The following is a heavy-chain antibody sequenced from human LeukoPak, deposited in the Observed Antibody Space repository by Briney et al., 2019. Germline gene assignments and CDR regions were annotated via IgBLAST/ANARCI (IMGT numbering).Heavy chain of an antibody. J-gene: IGHJ5*02. CDR2: IYYSGST. Sequence: PSETLSLTCTVSGGSISSSSYYWGWIRQPPGKGLEWIGSIYYSGSTYYNPSLKSRVTISVDTSKNQFSLKLSSVTAADTAVYYCARDAYYYDSSPNWFDPWGQGTLVTVSS. CDR3: ARDAYYYDSSPNWFDP. D-gene: IGHD3-22*01. CDR1: GGSISSSSYY. V-gene: IGHV4-39*07.